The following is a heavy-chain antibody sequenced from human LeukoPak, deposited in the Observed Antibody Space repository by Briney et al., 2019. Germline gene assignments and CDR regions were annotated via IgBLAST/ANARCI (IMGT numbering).Heavy chain of an antibody. J-gene: IGHJ4*02. Sequence: GGSLRLSCVLSTFTKSWMNWVRQAPGKGVEWVGRVKNRGDGMATDYAAPVKGRFIISREDSKKTVYLQMDSVTTEDTAVYFCTTEYFGAFEYWGQGTLVTVSS. CDR2: VKNRGDGMAT. D-gene: IGHD3-9*01. V-gene: IGHV3-15*07. CDR3: TTEYFGAFEY. CDR1: TFTKSW.